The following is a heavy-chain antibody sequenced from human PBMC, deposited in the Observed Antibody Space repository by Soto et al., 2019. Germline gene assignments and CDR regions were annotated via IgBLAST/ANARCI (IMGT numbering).Heavy chain of an antibody. J-gene: IGHJ3*02. CDR2: IYYSGST. D-gene: IGHD1-26*01. CDR3: ARAAPAHSGSYYGSAFDI. Sequence: PSETLSLTCTVSGGSISSYYWSWIRQPPGKGLEWIGYIYYSGSTNYNPSLKSRVTISVDTSKNQFSLKLSSVTAADTAVYYCARAAPAHSGSYYGSAFDIWGQGTMVTVSS. CDR1: GGSISSYY. V-gene: IGHV4-59*01.